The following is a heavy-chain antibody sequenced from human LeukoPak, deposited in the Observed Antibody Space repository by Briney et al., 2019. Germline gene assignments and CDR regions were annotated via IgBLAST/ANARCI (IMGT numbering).Heavy chain of an antibody. CDR3: ATPPAGMWRWFDP. J-gene: IGHJ5*02. CDR2: INPNSGGT. Sequence: ASVKVSCKASGYTFTGYYMHWVRQAPGQGLEWMGWINPNSGGTKYAQKFQGRVTMTRDTSISTAYMELSSLRSDDTAVYYGATPPAGMWRWFDPWGQGTLVTVSS. D-gene: IGHD2-2*01. CDR1: GYTFTGYY. V-gene: IGHV1-2*02.